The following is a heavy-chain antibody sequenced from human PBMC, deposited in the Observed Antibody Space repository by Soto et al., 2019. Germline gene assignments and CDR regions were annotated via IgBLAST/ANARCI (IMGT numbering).Heavy chain of an antibody. V-gene: IGHV4-34*01. Sequence: QVQLQQWGAGLLKPSETLSLTCAVYGGSFSGYYWSWIRQPPGKGLEWIGEINHSGSTNYNPYLKSRVTISVDTSKNQFSLKLSSVTAADTAVYYCARVFRGGRIGYYYYYLDVWGKGTTVTVSS. CDR2: INHSGST. D-gene: IGHD3-10*01. J-gene: IGHJ6*03. CDR1: GGSFSGYY. CDR3: ARVFRGGRIGYYYYYLDV.